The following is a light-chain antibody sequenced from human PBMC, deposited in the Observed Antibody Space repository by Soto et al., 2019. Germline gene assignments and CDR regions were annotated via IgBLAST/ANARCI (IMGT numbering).Light chain of an antibody. CDR3: QQYGGPWT. Sequence: EIVLTQSPGTLSLSPGERATLSCRASQSVSSNYLAWHQQKPGQAPRLLIFGASSRASGIPDRFSGSGSGTDFTLTISRLETEDFAVYYCQQYGGPWTFGQGTKVEIK. CDR2: GAS. V-gene: IGKV3-20*01. J-gene: IGKJ1*01. CDR1: QSVSSNY.